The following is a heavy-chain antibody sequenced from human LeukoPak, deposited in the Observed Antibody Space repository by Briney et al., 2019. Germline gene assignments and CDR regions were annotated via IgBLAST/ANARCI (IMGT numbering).Heavy chain of an antibody. D-gene: IGHD2/OR15-2a*01. Sequence: ASVKVSCKASGYTFTSYGITWVRQAPGQGLEWMGWISAYNGNTNYAQKLQGRVTMTTDTSTSAAYMELRSLISDDTAVYYCARAGPVPDYLAYMDVWGKGTTVTVSS. CDR1: GYTFTSYG. J-gene: IGHJ6*03. CDR3: ARAGPVPDYLAYMDV. CDR2: ISAYNGNT. V-gene: IGHV1-18*01.